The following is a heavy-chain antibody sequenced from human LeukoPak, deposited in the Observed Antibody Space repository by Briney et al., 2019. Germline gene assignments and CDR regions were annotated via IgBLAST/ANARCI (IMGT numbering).Heavy chain of an antibody. CDR1: GFTFSDYA. CDR3: ARDPNGDYIGAFEF. CDR2: INSGGAP. D-gene: IGHD4-17*01. V-gene: IGHV3-23*01. Sequence: GGSLRLSCAASGFTFSDYAVMWVRQAPGQGLEWVSAINSGGAPRYADSVKGRFTISRDNSKNMLYLQMNSLRAEDTAQYFCARDPNGDYIGAFEFWGQGTGVTVSS. J-gene: IGHJ3*01.